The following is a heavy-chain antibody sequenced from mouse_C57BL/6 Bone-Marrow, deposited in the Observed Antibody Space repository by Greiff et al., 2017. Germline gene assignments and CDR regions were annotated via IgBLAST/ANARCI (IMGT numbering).Heavy chain of an antibody. CDR1: GFTFSSYG. CDR2: ISSGGSYT. CDR3: ARRSFYGGFAY. Sequence: EVMLVESGGDLVKPGGSLTLSCAASGFTFSSYGMSWVRQTPDKRLGWVATISSGGSYTYYPDSVKGRFTISRDNAKNTLYLQMGSLKSEDTAMYYCARRSFYGGFAYWGQGTLVTVSA. D-gene: IGHD1-1*01. J-gene: IGHJ3*01. V-gene: IGHV5-6*02.